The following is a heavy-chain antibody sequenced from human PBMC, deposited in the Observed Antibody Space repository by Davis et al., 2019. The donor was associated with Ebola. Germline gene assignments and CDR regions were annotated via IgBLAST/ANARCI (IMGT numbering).Heavy chain of an antibody. CDR3: ARAVVVVAAGGDRLGWFDP. D-gene: IGHD2-15*01. CDR2: IKQDGSEK. J-gene: IGHJ5*02. CDR1: GFTFSSYW. V-gene: IGHV3-7*01. Sequence: PGGSLRLSCAASGFTFSSYWMSWVRQAPGKGLEWVANIKQDGSEKYYVDSVKGRFTISRDNAKNSLYLQMNSLRAEDTAVYYCARAVVVVAAGGDRLGWFDPWGQGTLVTVSS.